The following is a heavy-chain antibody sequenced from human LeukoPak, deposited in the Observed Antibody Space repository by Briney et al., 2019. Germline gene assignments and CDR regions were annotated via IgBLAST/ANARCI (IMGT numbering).Heavy chain of an antibody. V-gene: IGHV4-38-2*01. CDR2: IYRSGST. CDR3: ATGGEDYYFDY. CDR1: GYSVSSDYF. Sequence: SETLSLTCAVSGYSVSSDYFWGWIRQPPGKGLEWIGSIYRSGSTYYNPSLKSRVTMSIHTSKNQFSLKLSSVTAADTAVYYCATGGEDYYFDYWGQGTPVTVSS. J-gene: IGHJ4*02.